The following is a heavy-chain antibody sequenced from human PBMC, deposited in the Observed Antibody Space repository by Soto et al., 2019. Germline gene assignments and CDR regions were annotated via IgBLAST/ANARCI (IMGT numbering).Heavy chain of an antibody. V-gene: IGHV1-69*13. Sequence: ASVKVSCKASGGTFSRYALSWVRQAPGQGPEWMGGIVPMFGTANYAQKFQGRVTITADESTSTAYMQLSSLRSEDTAAYYCARGVYYDSRGYYFFFWGQGTLVTVSS. CDR1: GGTFSRYA. J-gene: IGHJ4*02. CDR3: ARGVYYDSRGYYFFF. CDR2: IVPMFGTA. D-gene: IGHD3-22*01.